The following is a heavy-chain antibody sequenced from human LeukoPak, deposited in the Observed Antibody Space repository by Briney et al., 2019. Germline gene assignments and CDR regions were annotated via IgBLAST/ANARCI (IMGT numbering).Heavy chain of an antibody. CDR1: GFSFSGYS. CDR3: ARGGIAVAQVFDY. Sequence: PGGSLRLSCAASGFSFSGYSMNWVRQAPGKGLEWVSYISSSSSAIYYADSVKGRFTISRDNAKNSLYLQMNSLRDEDTAVYYWARGGIAVAQVFDYWGQGTLVTVSS. D-gene: IGHD6-19*01. J-gene: IGHJ4*02. CDR2: ISSSSSAI. V-gene: IGHV3-48*02.